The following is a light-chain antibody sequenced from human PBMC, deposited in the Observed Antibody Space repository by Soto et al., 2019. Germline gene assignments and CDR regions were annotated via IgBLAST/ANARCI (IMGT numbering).Light chain of an antibody. CDR2: KAS. V-gene: IGKV1-5*03. CDR3: QHYNSYSEA. J-gene: IGKJ1*01. CDR1: QTISSW. Sequence: TKSPSTVSGSVGDRVTITCRASQTISSWLAWYQQKPGKAPKLLIYKASTLKSGVPSRFSGSGSGTEFTLTISSLQPDDFATYYCQHYNSYSEALGQGTKVDIK.